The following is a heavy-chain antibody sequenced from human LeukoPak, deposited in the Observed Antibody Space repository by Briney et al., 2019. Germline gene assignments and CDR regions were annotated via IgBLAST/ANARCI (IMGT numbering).Heavy chain of an antibody. Sequence: PGGSLRLSCAASTFTFDTYWMSWVRQAPGKGLEWVATIKRDGTEKYYVDPVKGRFTISRDNSKNTLDLQMDSLRDDDTAVYYCARDWSGGNSGYIDYWGHGTLVTVSS. CDR2: IKRDGTEK. CDR3: ARDWSGGNSGYIDY. CDR1: TFTFDTYW. D-gene: IGHD3-22*01. J-gene: IGHJ4*01. V-gene: IGHV3-7*01.